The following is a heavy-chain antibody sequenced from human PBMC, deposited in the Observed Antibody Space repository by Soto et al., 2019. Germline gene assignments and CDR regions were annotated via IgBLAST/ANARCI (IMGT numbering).Heavy chain of an antibody. D-gene: IGHD4-4*01. CDR1: GGFMYSSNW. CDR2: IFHSGAA. CDR3: ASLGTTLTSFDS. Sequence: SETLSLTCAVPGGFMYSSNWWSWVRQPPGKGLEWIGQIFHSGAANYNLSLKSRVTISLDKSENQFSLKMSSVTAADTAVYYCASLGTTLTSFDSWGQGTLVTVSS. J-gene: IGHJ4*02. V-gene: IGHV4-4*02.